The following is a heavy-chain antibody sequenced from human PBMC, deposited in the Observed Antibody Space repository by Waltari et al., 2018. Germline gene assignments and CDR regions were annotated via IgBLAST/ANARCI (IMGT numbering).Heavy chain of an antibody. J-gene: IGHJ5*02. CDR3: ARGRDVFANFDYNWFDP. V-gene: IGHV1-8*02. CDR1: GYTFINYE. D-gene: IGHD2-21*01. Sequence: QVQLVQSGAEVLKPGASVKVSCQALGYTFINYEINWVRQAGGKGLEWMGGVNPNGGTTGYAQKFQGRNTMTWDTSISTAYMELSNLRSDDTAVLYCARGRDVFANFDYNWFDPWGQGTLVTVSS. CDR2: VNPNGGTT.